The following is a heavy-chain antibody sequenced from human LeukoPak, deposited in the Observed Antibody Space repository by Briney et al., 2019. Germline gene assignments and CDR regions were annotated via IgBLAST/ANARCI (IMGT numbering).Heavy chain of an antibody. J-gene: IGHJ4*02. CDR3: ASISTAVAGADY. CDR2: IKQDGSEK. V-gene: IGHV3-7*02. D-gene: IGHD6-19*01. CDR1: GFTFSTSW. Sequence: GGSLRLSCAASGFTFSTSWMSWVRQAPGKGLEWVANIKQDGSEKYYVDSVKGRFTISRDNTKNSLYLQMDSLTAEDTAVYYCASISTAVAGADYWGQGTLVTVSS.